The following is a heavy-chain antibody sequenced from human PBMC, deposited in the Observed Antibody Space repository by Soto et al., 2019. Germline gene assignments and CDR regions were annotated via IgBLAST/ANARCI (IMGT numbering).Heavy chain of an antibody. J-gene: IGHJ4*02. CDR1: GGTFSSYT. Sequence: QVQLVQSGAEVKKPGSSVKVSCKASGGTFSSYTISWVRQAPGQGLEWMGRIIPILGIANYAQKFQGRVTITAHKSTSTAYMELSSLRSEDTAVYYCARSPTRVRGVQTFDFWGQGALVTVSS. V-gene: IGHV1-69*02. CDR3: ARSPTRVRGVQTFDF. CDR2: IIPILGIA. D-gene: IGHD3-10*01.